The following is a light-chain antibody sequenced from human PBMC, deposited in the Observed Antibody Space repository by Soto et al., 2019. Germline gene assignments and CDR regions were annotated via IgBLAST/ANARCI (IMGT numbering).Light chain of an antibody. Sequence: EIVLTQSPGTLSVSPGERATLSCRASQTVRSSSLAWYQQKPGQAPRLLIYGASGRATGIPARFSGSGSGTEFTPTINSLQSEDFAIYYCQQYNSWPITFGGGTKVEI. CDR2: GAS. J-gene: IGKJ4*01. CDR3: QQYNSWPIT. V-gene: IGKV3D-15*01. CDR1: QTVRSS.